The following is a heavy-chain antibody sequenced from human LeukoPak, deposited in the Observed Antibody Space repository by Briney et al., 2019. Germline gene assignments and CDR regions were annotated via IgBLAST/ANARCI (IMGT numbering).Heavy chain of an antibody. CDR2: ISAGGGST. CDR1: GFTFRSYA. Sequence: PGGSLRLSCAVSGFTFRSYAMTWVRQAPGKGLEWVSAISAGGGSTYYADSVKGRFTISRDNSKNTLYLQLNSLRAEDTAVYYCAKAGGWTNYFDYWGQGTLVTVSS. V-gene: IGHV3-23*01. CDR3: AKAGGWTNYFDY. D-gene: IGHD6-19*01. J-gene: IGHJ4*02.